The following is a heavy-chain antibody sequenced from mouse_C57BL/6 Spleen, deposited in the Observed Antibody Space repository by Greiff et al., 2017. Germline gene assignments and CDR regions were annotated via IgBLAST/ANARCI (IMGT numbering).Heavy chain of an antibody. CDR3: TRSLMDY. Sequence: LQESGAELVRPGASVTLSCKASGYTFTDYEMHWVKQTPVHGLEWIGAIDPETGGTAYNQKFKGKAILTADTSSSTAYMELRSLTSEDSAVYYCTRSLMDYWGQGTSVTVSS. CDR2: IDPETGGT. CDR1: GYTFTDYE. V-gene: IGHV1-15*01. J-gene: IGHJ4*01.